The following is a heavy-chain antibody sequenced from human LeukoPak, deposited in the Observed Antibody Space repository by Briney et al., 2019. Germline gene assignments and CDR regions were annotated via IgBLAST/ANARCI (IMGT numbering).Heavy chain of an antibody. CDR3: ARAGGYSNYVNYFDY. V-gene: IGHV3-30*02. J-gene: IGHJ4*02. CDR1: GFTFSSYG. D-gene: IGHD4-11*01. Sequence: GGSLRLSCAASGFTFSSYGMHWVRQAPGKGLEWVAFIRYDGSNKYYADSVKGRFTISRDNSKNTLYLQMNSLRAEDTAVYYCARAGGYSNYVNYFDYWGQGTLVTVSS. CDR2: IRYDGSNK.